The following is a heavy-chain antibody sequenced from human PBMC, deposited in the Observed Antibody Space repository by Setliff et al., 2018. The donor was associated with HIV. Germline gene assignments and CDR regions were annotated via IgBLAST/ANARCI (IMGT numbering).Heavy chain of an antibody. CDR2: IYYSGST. CDR3: ARQKTVTTYFDY. Sequence: ASETLSLTFTVSGGSISSSSSFWGWIRQPPGKGLEWIGSIYYSGSTYYNPSLQSRVTISVDTSKNQFSLKLSSVTAADTAVYYCARQKTVTTYFDYWGQGTLVTVSS. J-gene: IGHJ4*02. CDR1: GGSISSSSSF. V-gene: IGHV4-39*01. D-gene: IGHD4-17*01.